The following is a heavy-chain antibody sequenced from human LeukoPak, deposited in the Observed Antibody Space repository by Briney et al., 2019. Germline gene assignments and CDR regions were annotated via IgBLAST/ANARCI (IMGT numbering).Heavy chain of an antibody. CDR2: IRYDGSNK. J-gene: IGHJ4*02. V-gene: IGHV3-30*02. Sequence: GGSLRLSCAAAGFTFSSYGMHWVRQAPGKGLEWVAFIRYDGSNKYYADSVKGRFTISRDNSKNTLYLQMNSLRAEDTAVYYCARDMGLHIVAVIATHILDYWRQGTLVTVSS. CDR1: GFTFSSYG. CDR3: ARDMGLHIVAVIATHILDY. D-gene: IGHD2-21*01.